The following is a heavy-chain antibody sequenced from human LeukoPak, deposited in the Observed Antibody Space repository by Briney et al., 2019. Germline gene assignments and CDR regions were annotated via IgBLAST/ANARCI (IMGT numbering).Heavy chain of an antibody. Sequence: ASVKVSCKASGFTFTNDYIHWVRQAPGQGLEWMGIINPSGGSTSYAQKFQDRITMTRDTSTSTAYMELRSLRSDDTAVYYCARDPLYYDSSGSEEQGFDYWGQGTLVTVSS. CDR2: INPSGGST. J-gene: IGHJ4*02. CDR1: GFTFTNDY. V-gene: IGHV1-46*01. CDR3: ARDPLYYDSSGSEEQGFDY. D-gene: IGHD3-22*01.